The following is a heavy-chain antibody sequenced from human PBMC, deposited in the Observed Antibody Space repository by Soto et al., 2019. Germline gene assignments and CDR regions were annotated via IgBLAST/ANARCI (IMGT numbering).Heavy chain of an antibody. CDR2: IYYSGST. V-gene: IGHV4-59*01. CDR3: AREYSSSSEKAFDI. Sequence: QVQLQESGPGLVKPSETLSLTCTVSGGSISSYYWSWIRQPPGKGLEWIGYIYYSGSTNYNPSLKSRVTISVDTSKNQFSLKLSSVTAADTAVYYRAREYSSSSEKAFDIWGQGTMVTVSS. D-gene: IGHD6-6*01. J-gene: IGHJ3*02. CDR1: GGSISSYY.